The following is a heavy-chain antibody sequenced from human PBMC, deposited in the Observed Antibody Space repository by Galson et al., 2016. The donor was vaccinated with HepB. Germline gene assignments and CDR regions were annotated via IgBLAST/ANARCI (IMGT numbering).Heavy chain of an antibody. V-gene: IGHV3-23*01. CDR3: GKHVGFAY. D-gene: IGHD1-26*01. CDR1: GFSFSTSG. CDR2: LTRSGDAT. Sequence: SLRLSCAASGFSFSTSGMSWVRQAPGRGLEWASGLTRSGDATHYADFVKGRFTISRDNSKNTLYLSMNNLTAGDTAIYYCGKHVGFAYWGQGALVTVSS. J-gene: IGHJ4*02.